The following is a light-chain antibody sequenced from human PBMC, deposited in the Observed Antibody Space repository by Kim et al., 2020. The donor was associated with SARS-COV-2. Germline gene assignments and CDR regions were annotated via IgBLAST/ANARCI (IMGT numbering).Light chain of an antibody. Sequence: PGQGATLSSRASHSLCIRLAWYQPTPGQAPRLLIYDASIRAPGLPDRFSGSGSGPDFTLTLGSLEPRDFAIYYCQQRGSWPPALTFGGGTKVDIK. V-gene: IGKV3-11*01. J-gene: IGKJ4*01. CDR3: QQRGSWPPALT. CDR2: DAS. CDR1: HSLCIR.